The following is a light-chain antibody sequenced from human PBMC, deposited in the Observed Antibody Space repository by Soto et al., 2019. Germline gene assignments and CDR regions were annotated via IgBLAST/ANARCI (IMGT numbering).Light chain of an antibody. CDR2: GAS. Sequence: VVLTQSPGTLSLSPGERATLSCRASQIVSASHLAWYQQTPGQAPRLLLYGASTRATDIPDRFSGSGSGTDFTLTISRVEPEDFEVFYCQHYGSSPLTFGGGTKVDIK. J-gene: IGKJ4*01. CDR3: QHYGSSPLT. V-gene: IGKV3-20*01. CDR1: QIVSASH.